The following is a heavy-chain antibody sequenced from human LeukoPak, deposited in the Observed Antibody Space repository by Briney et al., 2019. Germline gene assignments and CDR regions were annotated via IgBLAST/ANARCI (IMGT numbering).Heavy chain of an antibody. CDR2: ISSSSSTI. J-gene: IGHJ4*02. V-gene: IGHV3-48*02. Sequence: GGSLRLSCAASGFTFTYYSMNWVRQAPGKGLEWVSYISSSSSTIYYADSVKGRFTISRDNVKNSLYLQMNRLRDEDTAVYYCARGDGYNGIDYWGQGTLVTVSS. CDR1: GFTFTYYS. CDR3: ARGDGYNGIDY. D-gene: IGHD5-24*01.